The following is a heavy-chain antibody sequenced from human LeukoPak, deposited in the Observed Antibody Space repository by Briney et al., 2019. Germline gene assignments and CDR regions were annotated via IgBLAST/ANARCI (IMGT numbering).Heavy chain of an antibody. J-gene: IGHJ4*02. Sequence: GGSLRLSCAASGFTFSSYAMSWVRQAPGKGLEWVSAISGSGNVIYDSDSVKGRFSIPRDNPKGTLYLQMNSLRAEDTATYFCAKARYNNGWDYFDYWGLGALVTVSS. V-gene: IGHV3-23*01. CDR3: AKARYNNGWDYFDY. D-gene: IGHD6-19*01. CDR2: ISGSGNVI. CDR1: GFTFSSYA.